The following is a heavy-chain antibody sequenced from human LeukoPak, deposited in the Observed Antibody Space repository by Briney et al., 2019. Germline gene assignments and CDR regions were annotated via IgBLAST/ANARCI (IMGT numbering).Heavy chain of an antibody. J-gene: IGHJ4*02. Sequence: SETLSLTCTVSGGSITSDNYYWGWIRQPPGKGLEYIGSIYYGRTTYYSPSLKSRVTISLDTSKNQFSLKLTSVTAADTAVYYCARLFTNNDFWSGYYSSDYWGQGTLVTVSS. CDR2: IYYGRTT. V-gene: IGHV4-39*07. CDR1: GGSITSDNYY. CDR3: ARLFTNNDFWSGYYSSDY. D-gene: IGHD3-3*01.